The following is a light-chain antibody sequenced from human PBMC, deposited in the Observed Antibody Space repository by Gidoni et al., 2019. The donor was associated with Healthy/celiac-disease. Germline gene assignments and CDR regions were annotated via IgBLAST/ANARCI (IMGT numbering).Light chain of an antibody. CDR2: DAS. CDR1: QDISNY. Sequence: EIQMTQSPSSLSASVGDRVTITCQASQDISNYLNWYQQKPGKAPKLLIYDASNLETGVPSRFSGSGSGTDFTFTISSLQPEDIATYYCQQYDNLPPMVTFGPGTKVDIK. V-gene: IGKV1-33*01. J-gene: IGKJ3*01. CDR3: QQYDNLPPMVT.